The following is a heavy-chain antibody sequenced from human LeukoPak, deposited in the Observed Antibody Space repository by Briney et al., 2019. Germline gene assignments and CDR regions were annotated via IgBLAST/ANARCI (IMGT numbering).Heavy chain of an antibody. J-gene: IGHJ4*02. CDR3: ATETNGRHYDY. CDR1: GLTFSTSG. V-gene: IGHV3-21*06. D-gene: IGHD1-14*01. CDR2: IGPTGSDR. Sequence: TGGSLRLSCTASGLTFSTSGFNWVRQAPGKGLEWGASIGPTGSDRYHADSIKGRFTISRDNANNFLYLQMNSLRAEDTAVYYCATETNGRHYDYWGQGTLLTVSS.